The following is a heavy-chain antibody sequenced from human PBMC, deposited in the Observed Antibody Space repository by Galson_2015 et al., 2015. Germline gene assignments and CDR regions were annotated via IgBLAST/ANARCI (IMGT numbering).Heavy chain of an antibody. D-gene: IGHD3-10*01. V-gene: IGHV3-48*02. CDR3: ARDGGITMVRGVITRTYYFDY. J-gene: IGHJ4*02. CDR1: GFTSSSYS. CDR2: ISSSSSTI. Sequence: SLRLSCAASGFTSSSYSMNWVRQAPGTGLEWVSYISSSSSTIYYADSVKGRFTISRDNAKNSLYLQMNSLRDEDTAVYYCARDGGITMVRGVITRTYYFDYWGQGTLVTVSS.